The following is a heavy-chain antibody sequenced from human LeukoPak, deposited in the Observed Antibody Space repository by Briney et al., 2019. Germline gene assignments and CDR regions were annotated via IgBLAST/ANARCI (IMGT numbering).Heavy chain of an antibody. V-gene: IGHV4-61*02. J-gene: IGHJ4*02. CDR2: IYTSGST. Sequence: SQTLSLTCTVSGGSISSGSYYWSWIRQPAGKGLEWIGRIYTSGSTNYNPSLKSRVTISVDTSKNQFSLKLSSVTAADAAVYYCARGLWFGELLPFDYWGQGTLVTVSS. D-gene: IGHD3-10*01. CDR3: ARGLWFGELLPFDY. CDR1: GGSISSGSYY.